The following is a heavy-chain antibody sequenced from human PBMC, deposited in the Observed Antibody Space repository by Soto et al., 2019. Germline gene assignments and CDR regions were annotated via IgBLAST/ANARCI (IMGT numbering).Heavy chain of an antibody. D-gene: IGHD2-8*01. CDR3: ARESYCTNGVCPNRFLGSYYYMDV. J-gene: IGHJ6*03. V-gene: IGHV4-59*01. CDR2: IYYSGST. CDR1: GGSISSYY. Sequence: QVQLQESGPGLVKPSETLSLTCTVSGGSISSYYWSWIRQPPGKGLEWIGYIYYSGSTNYNPSLNSRVTISVDTSKNQFSLKLSSVTAADTAVYYCARESYCTNGVCPNRFLGSYYYMDVWGKGTTVTVSS.